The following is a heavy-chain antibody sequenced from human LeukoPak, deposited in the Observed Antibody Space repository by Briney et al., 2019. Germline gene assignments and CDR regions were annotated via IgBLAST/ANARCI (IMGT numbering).Heavy chain of an antibody. CDR1: GITFSSYA. D-gene: IGHD2-21*02. CDR2: INTRSSNI. J-gene: IGHJ4*02. Sequence: PGGSLRLSCAASGITFSSYAMSWVRQAPGKWLEWVSSINTRSSNIYYADSVKGRFTVSRDNTKNSLYLQMNSLRAEDTAVYFCAKESGGCGADCLALNDYWGQGTLVTVSS. V-gene: IGHV3-21*01. CDR3: AKESGGCGADCLALNDY.